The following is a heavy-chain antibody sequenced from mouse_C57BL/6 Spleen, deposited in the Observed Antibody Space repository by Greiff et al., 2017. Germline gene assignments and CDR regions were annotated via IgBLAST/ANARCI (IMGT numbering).Heavy chain of an antibody. D-gene: IGHD2-5*01. J-gene: IGHJ2*01. V-gene: IGHV1-55*01. Sequence: VKLQQPGAELVKPGASVKMSCTASGYTFTSYWITWVKQRPGQGLEWIGDIYPGSGSTNYNEKFKSKATLTVDTSSSTAYMQLSSLTSEDSAVYYGARESNIKDYWGQGTTLTVSS. CDR3: ARESNIKDY. CDR1: GYTFTSYW. CDR2: IYPGSGST.